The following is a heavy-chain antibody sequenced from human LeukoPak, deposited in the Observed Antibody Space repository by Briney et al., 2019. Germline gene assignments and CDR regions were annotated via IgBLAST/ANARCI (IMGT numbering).Heavy chain of an antibody. CDR1: GFTVSSNY. J-gene: IGHJ3*02. CDR2: IYSGGST. V-gene: IGHV3-53*01. CDR3: AHYMGNYDPPDNAFDI. Sequence: PGGSLRLSCAASGFTVSSNYMSWVRQAPGKGLEWVSVIYSGGSTYYADSVKGRFTISRDNSKNTLYLQMNSLRAEDTAVYYCAHYMGNYDPPDNAFDIWGQGTMVTVSS. D-gene: IGHD3-3*01.